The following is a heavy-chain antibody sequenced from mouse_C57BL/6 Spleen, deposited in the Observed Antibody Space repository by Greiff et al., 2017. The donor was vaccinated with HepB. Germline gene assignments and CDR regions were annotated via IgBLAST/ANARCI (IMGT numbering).Heavy chain of an antibody. CDR1: GYSITSDY. CDR2: ISYSGST. Sequence: EVKLMESGPGLAKPSQTLSLTCSVTGYSITSDYWNWIRKFPGNKLEYMGYISYSGSTYYNPSLKSRISIPRDTSKNKYYLQLNSVTTEDTATYYCARYAIYSGSSFYFDYWGQGTTLTVSS. CDR3: ARYAIYSGSSFYFDY. V-gene: IGHV3-8*01. D-gene: IGHD1-1*01. J-gene: IGHJ2*01.